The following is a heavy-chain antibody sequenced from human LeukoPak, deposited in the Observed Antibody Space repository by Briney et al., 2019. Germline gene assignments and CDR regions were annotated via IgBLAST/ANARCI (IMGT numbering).Heavy chain of an antibody. CDR2: ISWNSGSI. D-gene: IGHD6-19*01. CDR3: AKDTQIAVAASEFDY. V-gene: IGHV3-9*01. Sequence: GGSLRLSCAASGFTFSSYWMSWVRQAPGKGLEWVSGISWNSGSIGYADSVKGRFTIFRDNAKNSLYLQMNSLRPEDTALYYCAKDTQIAVAASEFDYWGQGTLVTVSS. J-gene: IGHJ4*02. CDR1: GFTFSSYW.